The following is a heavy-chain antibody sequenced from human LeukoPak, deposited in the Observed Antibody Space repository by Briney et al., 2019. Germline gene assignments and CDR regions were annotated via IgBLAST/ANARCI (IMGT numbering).Heavy chain of an antibody. D-gene: IGHD3-10*01. V-gene: IGHV3-43*02. CDR1: GFTFDDYV. CDR3: AKDLFVRGWAYYYMNV. Sequence: AGSLRLSCAASGFTFDDYVMHWVRQAPGKGLEWVSLISGDGGNTYYADSVKGRFTVSRDNSKNSLYLQMNSLRTEDTALYYCAKDLFVRGWAYYYMNVWGKGTAVTVSS. CDR2: ISGDGGNT. J-gene: IGHJ6*03.